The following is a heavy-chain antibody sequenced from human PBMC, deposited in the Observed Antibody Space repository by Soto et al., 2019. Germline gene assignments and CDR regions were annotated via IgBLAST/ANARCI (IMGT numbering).Heavy chain of an antibody. J-gene: IGHJ3*02. CDR3: GRGYSSGWYVPYGAFHI. V-gene: IGHV4-39*01. CDR1: GRSIISSSYY. Sequence: SETLSLTCTVSGRSIISSSYYWGWIRQAPGKGLEWIGSIYYSGSTYYNPSLKSRVTISVDTSKNQFSLKLSSVTAADTAVYYCGRGYSSGWYVPYGAFHIWGQGTIIT. CDR2: IYYSGST. D-gene: IGHD6-19*01.